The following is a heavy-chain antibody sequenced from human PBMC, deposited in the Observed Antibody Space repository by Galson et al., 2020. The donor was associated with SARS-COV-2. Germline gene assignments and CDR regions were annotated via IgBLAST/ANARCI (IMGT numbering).Heavy chain of an antibody. J-gene: IGHJ4*02. CDR2: ISGRDGRN. CDR3: AKGVGDNIAVAGTAEY. D-gene: IGHD6-19*01. Sequence: TGGSLRLSCAASGFPFSSYAMTWVRQAPGKGLEWVSTISGRDGRNFYADPVEGRFTISRDNSKNTLYLKMNSLRAEDTAVYYCAKGVGDNIAVAGTAEYWGQGTLVTVSS. V-gene: IGHV3-23*01. CDR1: GFPFSSYA.